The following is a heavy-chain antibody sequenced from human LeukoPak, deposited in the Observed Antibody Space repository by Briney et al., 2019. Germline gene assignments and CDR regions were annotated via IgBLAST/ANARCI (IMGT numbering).Heavy chain of an antibody. Sequence: ASVKVSCRASGYTFTSYYMHGVRQAPGQGREWRGWINSKSGGTNYAETLEGRVTMTRDTSITTAYMELSGLTSDDTAVYFCAKEEEVVLPATPYFRMPAYWGRGTLVTVSS. D-gene: IGHD2-15*01. CDR1: GYTFTSYY. CDR3: AKEEEVVLPATPYFRMPAY. CDR2: INSKSGGT. V-gene: IGHV1-2*02. J-gene: IGHJ4*02.